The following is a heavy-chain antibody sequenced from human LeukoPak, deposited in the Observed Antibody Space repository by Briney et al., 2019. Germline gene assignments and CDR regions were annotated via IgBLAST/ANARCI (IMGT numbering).Heavy chain of an antibody. CDR2: ISGYNGNT. D-gene: IGHD5-18*01. CDR1: GYTFTSYD. CDR3: ARGFFGAAMGSFDY. Sequence: ASVKVSCKASGYTFTSYDINWVRQAPGQGPEWMGWISGYNGNTNYAQKLQGRVTMTTDTSTSTAYMELRSLRSDDTAVYYCARGFFGAAMGSFDYWGQGTLVTVSS. J-gene: IGHJ4*02. V-gene: IGHV1-18*01.